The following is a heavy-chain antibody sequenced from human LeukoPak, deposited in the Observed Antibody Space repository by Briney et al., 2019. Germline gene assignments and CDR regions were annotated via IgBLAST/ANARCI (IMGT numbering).Heavy chain of an antibody. Sequence: PSETLSLTCTVSGGSISSGSYYWSWIRQPAGKGLEWIGRIYTSGSTNYNPSLKSRVTISVDTSKNQFSLKLSSVTAADTAVYYCARSSYYDILTGYYRRGFRDYWGQGTLVTVSS. J-gene: IGHJ4*02. CDR2: IYTSGST. CDR1: GGSISSGSYY. D-gene: IGHD3-9*01. V-gene: IGHV4-61*02. CDR3: ARSSYYDILTGYYRRGFRDY.